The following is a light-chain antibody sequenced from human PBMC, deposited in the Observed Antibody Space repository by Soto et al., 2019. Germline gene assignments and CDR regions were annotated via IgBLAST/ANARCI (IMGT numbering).Light chain of an antibody. CDR2: EVS. CDR1: SSDVGGYNY. V-gene: IGLV2-14*01. Sequence: QSVLTQPASVSGSPGQSITISCTGTSSDVGGYNYVSWYQQHPGKAPKLMIYEVSNRPSGVSNRFSGSKSGNTASLTISGLQAEDEADYYCSSYTSGSIPWVFGGGTKLTVL. J-gene: IGLJ3*02. CDR3: SSYTSGSIPWV.